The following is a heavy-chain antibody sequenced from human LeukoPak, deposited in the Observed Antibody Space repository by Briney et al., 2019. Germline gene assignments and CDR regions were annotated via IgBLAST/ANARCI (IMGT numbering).Heavy chain of an antibody. D-gene: IGHD3-10*01. CDR3: ARDYYGSGHYGMDV. CDR1: GDSISSYY. CDR2: IYYSDST. Sequence: SETLSLTCTVSGDSISSYYWTWIRQPPGKGLEWIGYIYYSDSTNHNPSLKSRVTMSVDTSKNQFSLKLSSVTAADTAVYYCARDYYGSGHYGMDVWGQGTTVTVSS. V-gene: IGHV4-59*01. J-gene: IGHJ6*02.